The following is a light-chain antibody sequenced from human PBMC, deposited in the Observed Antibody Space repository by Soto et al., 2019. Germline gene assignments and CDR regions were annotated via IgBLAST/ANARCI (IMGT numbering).Light chain of an antibody. CDR3: QQYRNWPVT. V-gene: IGKV3D-15*01. Sequence: EIVMTKTPVTLPVSPGERVTLSCRASQSVSSSIAWYQQKVGQAPRLLIYAASTRATGIPARFSGSESGTESILTISSLQSEDVAVYYCQQYRNWPVTFGGGTKVDIK. CDR1: QSVSSS. J-gene: IGKJ4*01. CDR2: AAS.